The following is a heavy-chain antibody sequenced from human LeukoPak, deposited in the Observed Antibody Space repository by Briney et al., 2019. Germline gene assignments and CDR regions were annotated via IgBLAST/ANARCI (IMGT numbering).Heavy chain of an antibody. CDR3: ARGYCSGGSCYNWGAFDI. CDR2: IWYDGSNK. Sequence: GGSLRLSCAASGFTFSSYGMHWVRQAPGKGLEWVAVIWYDGSNKHYADSVRGRFTISRDSSKNTLYLQMDSLRAEDTALYYCARGYCSGGSCYNWGAFDIWGQGTMVTVSS. D-gene: IGHD2-15*01. J-gene: IGHJ3*02. V-gene: IGHV3-33*01. CDR1: GFTFSSYG.